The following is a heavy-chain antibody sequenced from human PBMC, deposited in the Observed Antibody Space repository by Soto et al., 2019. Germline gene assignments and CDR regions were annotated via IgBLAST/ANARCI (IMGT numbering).Heavy chain of an antibody. CDR3: AREGPAAMRSNFDY. J-gene: IGHJ4*02. Sequence: QVQLVESGGGVVQPGRSLRLSCAASGFTFSSYGMHWVRQAPGKGLEWVAVIWYDGSNKYYADSVKGRFTISRDNSKNTLYLQMNSLRAEDTAVYYCAREGPAAMRSNFDYWGQGTLVTVSS. D-gene: IGHD2-2*01. CDR2: IWYDGSNK. V-gene: IGHV3-33*01. CDR1: GFTFSSYG.